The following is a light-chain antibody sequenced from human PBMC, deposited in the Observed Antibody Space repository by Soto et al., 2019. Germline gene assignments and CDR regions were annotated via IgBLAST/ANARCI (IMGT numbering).Light chain of an antibody. CDR1: EDIRKE. J-gene: IGKJ1*01. Sequence: AIQMTQSPSSLSASVGDRVTITCRASEDIRKELSWYQQKPGKAPNVLIYGASSSQSGVPSRFSGSGSGTDFTRTISSLQPEDFATYYCLQDHNYPRTFGQGTKVEVK. V-gene: IGKV1-6*01. CDR2: GAS. CDR3: LQDHNYPRT.